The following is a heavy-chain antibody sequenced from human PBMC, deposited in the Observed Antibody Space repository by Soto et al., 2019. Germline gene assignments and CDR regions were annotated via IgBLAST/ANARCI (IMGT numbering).Heavy chain of an antibody. J-gene: IGHJ3*02. CDR3: VRIRGGSGGPFNAFDI. CDR2: IFSNDEK. D-gene: IGHD6-19*01. Sequence: QVTLKESGPVLVKPTETLTLTCTVSGFSLSNARMGVSWIRQPPGKALEWLAHIFSNDEKSYSTSLKSRLTMHKDNPKSPVVLTMTYMDQVDTATYYGVRIRGGSGGPFNAFDIWGQGKIVTVSS. CDR1: GFSLSNARMG. V-gene: IGHV2-26*01.